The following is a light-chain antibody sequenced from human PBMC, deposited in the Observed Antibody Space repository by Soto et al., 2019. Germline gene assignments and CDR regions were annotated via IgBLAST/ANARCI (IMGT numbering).Light chain of an antibody. CDR3: QQYYSYPLT. V-gene: IGKV1-8*01. CDR1: QGISSY. CDR2: AAC. Sequence: AIRMTQSPSSLSASTGDRVTITCRARQGISSYVAWYQQKPGKAPKLLIYAACTLQSGVPSRFSGSGSGTDFTLTISCLQSEDFATYYCQQYYSYPLTFGGGTKVEIK. J-gene: IGKJ4*01.